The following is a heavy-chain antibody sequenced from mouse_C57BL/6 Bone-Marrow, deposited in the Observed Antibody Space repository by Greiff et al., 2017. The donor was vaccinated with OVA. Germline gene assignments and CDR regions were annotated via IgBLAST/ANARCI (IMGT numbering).Heavy chain of an antibody. CDR2: IDPENGDT. CDR3: TTRVYYDYDGGYHFDY. V-gene: IGHV14-4*01. J-gene: IGHJ2*01. CDR1: GFNIKDDY. D-gene: IGHD2-4*01. Sequence: EVQLKESGAELVRPGASVKLSCTASGFNIKDDYMHWVKQRPEQGLEWIGWIDPENGDTEYASKFQGKATITADTSSNTAYLQLSSLTSEDTAVYYCTTRVYYDYDGGYHFDYWGQGTTLTVSS.